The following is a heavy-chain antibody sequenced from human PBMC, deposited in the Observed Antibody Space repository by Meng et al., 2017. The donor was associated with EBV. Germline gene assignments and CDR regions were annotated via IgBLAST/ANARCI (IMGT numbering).Heavy chain of an antibody. J-gene: IGHJ4*02. D-gene: IGHD6-19*01. CDR2: INPNSGGT. CDR1: GYTFTGYY. CDR3: ARVGIAVAGTGDY. V-gene: IGHV1-2*06. Sequence: QGQLVKSGAEVKKPGASVKVSCKASGYTFTGYYMHWVRQAPGQGLEWMGRINPNSGGTNYAQKFQGRVTMTRDTSISTAHMELSRLRSDDTAVYYCARVGIAVAGTGDYWGQGTLVTVSS.